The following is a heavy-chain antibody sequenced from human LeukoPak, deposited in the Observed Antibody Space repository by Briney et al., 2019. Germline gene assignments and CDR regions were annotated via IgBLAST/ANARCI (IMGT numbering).Heavy chain of an antibody. D-gene: IGHD4-23*01. CDR3: ARRGTYGGKAGVYQFDY. V-gene: IGHV3-7*01. Sequence: GGSLRLSCAASGFTFSSYWMSWVRQAPGKGLEWVANIKQDGSEKYYVDSVKGRFTISRDNAKNSLYLQMNSLRAEDTAVYYCARRGTYGGKAGVYQFDYWGQGTLVTVSS. CDR2: IKQDGSEK. CDR1: GFTFSSYW. J-gene: IGHJ4*02.